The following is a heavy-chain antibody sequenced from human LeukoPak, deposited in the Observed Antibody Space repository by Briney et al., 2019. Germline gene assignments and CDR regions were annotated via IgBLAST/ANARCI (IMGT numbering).Heavy chain of an antibody. D-gene: IGHD3-10*01. CDR2: ISWNSGSI. V-gene: IGHV3-9*01. CDR3: AKGLWFGELFVVGAFDI. CDR1: GFTFDDYA. Sequence: PGGSLRLSCAASGFTFDDYAMHWVRQAPGKGLEWVSGISWNSGSIGYADSVKGRFTISRDNAKNSLYLQMNSLRAEDTALYYCAKGLWFGELFVVGAFDIWGQGTMVTVSS. J-gene: IGHJ3*02.